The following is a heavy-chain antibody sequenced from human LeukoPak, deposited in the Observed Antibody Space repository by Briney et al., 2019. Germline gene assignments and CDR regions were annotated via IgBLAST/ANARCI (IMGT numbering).Heavy chain of an antibody. CDR2: ISGSGGNI. CDR3: AKGIAAVTEGRFRDYYYAMDV. CDR1: GFIFSNYA. Sequence: GGSLRLSCAASGFIFSNYAMTWVRQAPGKGLEWVSTISGSGGNIYYADSVKGRFTISRDNSKNTLNLQMNSLRAEDTAVYYCAKGIAAVTEGRFRDYYYAMDVWGQAITVTVSS. D-gene: IGHD6-25*01. J-gene: IGHJ6*02. V-gene: IGHV3-23*01.